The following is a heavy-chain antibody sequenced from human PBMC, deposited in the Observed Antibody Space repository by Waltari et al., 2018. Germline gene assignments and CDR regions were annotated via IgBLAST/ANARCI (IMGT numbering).Heavy chain of an antibody. CDR1: GFTFSSYA. V-gene: IGHV3-30-3*01. J-gene: IGHJ6*03. D-gene: IGHD4-17*01. Sequence: QVQLVESGGGVVQPGRSLRLSCAASGFTFSSYAMHWVRQAPGKGLEWVAVISYDGSNKYYADSVKGRFTISRDNSKNTLYLQMNSLRAEDTAVYYCATNGDPEDYYYYMDVWGKGTTVTVSS. CDR2: ISYDGSNK. CDR3: ATNGDPEDYYYYMDV.